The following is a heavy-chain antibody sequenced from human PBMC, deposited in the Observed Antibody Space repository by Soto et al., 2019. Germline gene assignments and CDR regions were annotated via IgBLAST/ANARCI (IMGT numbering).Heavy chain of an antibody. Sequence: QVQLQQWGAGLLKPSETLSLTCAVYGGSVSGYYWSWIRQPPGKGLEWIGEINHSGSTNYNPSLKSRVTISVDTSKNQFSLKLSSVTVADTAVYYGARRSIAARLPDYWGQGTLVTVSS. CDR3: ARRSIAARLPDY. J-gene: IGHJ4*02. V-gene: IGHV4-34*01. CDR1: GGSVSGYY. CDR2: INHSGST. D-gene: IGHD6-6*01.